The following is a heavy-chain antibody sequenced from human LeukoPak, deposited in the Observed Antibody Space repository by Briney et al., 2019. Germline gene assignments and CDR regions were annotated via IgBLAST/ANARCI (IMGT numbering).Heavy chain of an antibody. D-gene: IGHD7-27*01. J-gene: IGHJ3*02. CDR1: GFSVSSYW. CDR3: VRDPGDDVFDI. Sequence: PGGSLRLSCSASGFSVSSYWMSWVRQAPGKGLEWVANIKQDGSEKYYGDSVKGRFTISRDNAKNTLYLQMNSLRAEDTAVYYCVRDPGDDVFDIWGQGTMVTVSS. V-gene: IGHV3-7*04. CDR2: IKQDGSEK.